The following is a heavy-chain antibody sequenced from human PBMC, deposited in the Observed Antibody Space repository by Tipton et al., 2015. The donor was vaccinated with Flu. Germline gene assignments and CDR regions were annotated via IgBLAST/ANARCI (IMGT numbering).Heavy chain of an antibody. CDR1: GGSFSGYY. V-gene: IGHV4-34*01. CDR3: ARLRRPSLIGRYYFGY. J-gene: IGHJ4*02. Sequence: TLSLTCAVYGGSFSGYYWSWIRQPPGKGLEWIGEINHSGSTNYNPSLKSRVTISVDTSKNQFSLKLSSVTAADTAVYYCARLRRPSLIGRYYFGYWGQGTLVTVSS. D-gene: IGHD3-16*01. CDR2: INHSGST.